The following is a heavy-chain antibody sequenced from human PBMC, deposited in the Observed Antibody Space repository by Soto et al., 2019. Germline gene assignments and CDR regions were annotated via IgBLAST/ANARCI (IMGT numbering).Heavy chain of an antibody. CDR3: ARHHGPTTSENWFDP. J-gene: IGHJ5*02. V-gene: IGHV4-4*07. CDR1: GGSISSFY. CDR2: IYSGGRN. Sequence: SETLSLTCTVSGGSISSFYWSWIRQPAGKGLEWIGRIYSGGRNNYNPSLKSRVTMTTDTSTTTAYLELRSLRSDDTAVYYCARHHGPTTSENWFDPWGQGTLVTVSS. D-gene: IGHD5-12*01.